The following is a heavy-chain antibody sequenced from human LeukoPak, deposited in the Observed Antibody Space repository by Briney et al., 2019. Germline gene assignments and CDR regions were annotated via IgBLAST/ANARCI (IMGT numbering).Heavy chain of an antibody. Sequence: SGPTLVNPTQTLTLTCTFSGFSLSTSGMRVSWIRQPPGKALEWLARIDWDDDKFYSTSLKTRLTISKDTSKNQVVLTMTNMDPVDTATYYCARSPFRTFTLDYWGQGTLVTVSS. V-gene: IGHV2-70*04. D-gene: IGHD2/OR15-2a*01. CDR1: GFSLSTSGMR. J-gene: IGHJ4*02. CDR2: IDWDDDK. CDR3: ARSPFRTFTLDY.